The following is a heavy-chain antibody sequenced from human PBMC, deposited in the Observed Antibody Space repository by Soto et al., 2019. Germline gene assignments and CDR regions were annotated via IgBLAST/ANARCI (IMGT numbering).Heavy chain of an antibody. J-gene: IGHJ3*02. CDR1: GGSISSSNW. Sequence: SETLSLTCAVSGGSISSSNWWSWVRQHPGKGLEWIGEIYHSGSTNYNPSLKSRVTISVDKSKNQFSLKLSSVTAADTAVYYCARVGNYDYVWGSYRVVAFDIWGQGTMVTVSS. V-gene: IGHV4-4*02. D-gene: IGHD3-16*02. CDR2: IYHSGST. CDR3: ARVGNYDYVWGSYRVVAFDI.